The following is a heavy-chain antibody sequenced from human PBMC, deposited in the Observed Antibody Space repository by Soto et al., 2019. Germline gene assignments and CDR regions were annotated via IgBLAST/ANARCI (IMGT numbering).Heavy chain of an antibody. J-gene: IGHJ4*02. CDR1: GFTFSSYS. V-gene: IGHV3-21*01. D-gene: IGHD3-3*01. CDR3: ARAPRITIFGVVDGFDY. Sequence: EVQLVESGGGLVQPGGSLRLSCAASGFTFSSYSMNWVRQAPGKGLEWVSSISSSSSYIYYADSVKGRFTISRDNAKNSLYLQMNSLRAEDTAVYYCARAPRITIFGVVDGFDYWGQGTLVTVSS. CDR2: ISSSSSYI.